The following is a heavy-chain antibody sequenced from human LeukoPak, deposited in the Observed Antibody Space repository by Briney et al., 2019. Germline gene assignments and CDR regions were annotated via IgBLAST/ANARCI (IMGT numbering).Heavy chain of an antibody. CDR1: GFTFSSYG. J-gene: IGHJ4*02. D-gene: IGHD6-19*01. V-gene: IGHV3-30*18. CDR2: ISYDGNNK. CDR3: AKLLAVAEN. Sequence: GGSLRLPCAASGFTFSSYGMHWVRQAPGKGLEWVAVISYDGNNKYYADSVKGRFTISRDNSKNTLYLQMNSLRAEDTAVYYCAKLLAVAENWGQGTLVTVSS.